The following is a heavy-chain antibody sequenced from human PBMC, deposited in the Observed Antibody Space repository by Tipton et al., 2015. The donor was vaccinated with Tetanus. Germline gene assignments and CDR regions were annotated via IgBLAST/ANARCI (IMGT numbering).Heavy chain of an antibody. V-gene: IGHV4-4*02. J-gene: IGHJ4*02. CDR1: GGSISSSNW. Sequence: TLSLTCAVSGGSISSSNWWSWVRQPPGKGLEWIGYIYYRGSTNYNPSLKSRVTISVDTSKNQFSLKLSSVTAADTAVYYCARASGYSYGPRNYFDYWGQGTLVTVSS. CDR2: IYYRGST. CDR3: ARASGYSYGPRNYFDY. D-gene: IGHD5-18*01.